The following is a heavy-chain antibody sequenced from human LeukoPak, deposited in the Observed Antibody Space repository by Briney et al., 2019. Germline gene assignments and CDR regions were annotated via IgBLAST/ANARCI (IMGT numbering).Heavy chain of an antibody. CDR3: ARDRGIAAAGLGGFDP. V-gene: IGHV3-33*01. CDR2: IWYDGSNK. CDR1: GFTFSSYG. D-gene: IGHD6-13*01. Sequence: GGSLRLSCAASGFTFSSYGMHWARQAPGKGLEWVAVIWYDGSNKYYADSVKGRFTISRDNSKNTLYLQMNSLRAEDTAVYYCARDRGIAAAGLGGFDPWGQGTLVTVSS. J-gene: IGHJ5*02.